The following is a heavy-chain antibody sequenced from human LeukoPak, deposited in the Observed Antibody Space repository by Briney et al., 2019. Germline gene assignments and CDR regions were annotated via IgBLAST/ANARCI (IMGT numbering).Heavy chain of an antibody. CDR2: INHSGST. J-gene: IGHJ5*02. Sequence: SETLSLTCAVYGGSFSGYYWSWIRQPPGKGLEWIGEINHSGSTNYNPSLKSRVTISVDTSKNQFSLKLSSVAAADTAVYYCARGLGYGDYVGSDHWGQGTLVTVSS. CDR1: GGSFSGYY. D-gene: IGHD4-17*01. V-gene: IGHV4-34*01. CDR3: ARGLGYGDYVGSDH.